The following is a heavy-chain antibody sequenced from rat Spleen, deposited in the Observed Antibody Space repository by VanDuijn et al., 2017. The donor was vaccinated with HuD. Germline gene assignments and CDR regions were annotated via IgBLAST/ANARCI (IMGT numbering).Heavy chain of an antibody. V-gene: IGHV2-1*01. CDR2: IWGDGST. J-gene: IGHJ2*01. CDR1: GFSLTSNS. Sequence: QVQLKESGPGLVQPSQTLSLTCTVSGFSLTSNSVHWVRQPPGKGLEWMGGIWGDGSTDYNSALKSRLSISRDTSKSQVFLKMNSLQTDDTAIYFCTLYLDYWGQGVMVTVSS. CDR3: TLYLDY.